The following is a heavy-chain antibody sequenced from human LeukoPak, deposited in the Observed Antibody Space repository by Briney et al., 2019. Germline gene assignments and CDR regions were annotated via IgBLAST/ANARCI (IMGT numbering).Heavy chain of an antibody. CDR2: MNPNSGST. CDR1: GYTFTSYD. V-gene: IGHV1-8*03. D-gene: IGHD5-12*01. Sequence: ALVKVSCKASGYTFTSYDINWVRQATGQGLEWMGWMNPNSGSTGYAQKFQGRVTITRNTSISTAYMELSGLRSEDTAVYYCARGRSTGYPYYFEYWGQGTVVTVSS. CDR3: ARGRSTGYPYYFEY. J-gene: IGHJ4*02.